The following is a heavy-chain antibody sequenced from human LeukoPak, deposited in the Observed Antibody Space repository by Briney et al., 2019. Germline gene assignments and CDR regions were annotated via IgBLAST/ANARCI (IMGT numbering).Heavy chain of an antibody. J-gene: IGHJ4*02. CDR2: ISSSGSTI. Sequence: GGSLRLSCAASGFTFSSYEMNWVRQAPGKGLEWVSYISSSGSTIYYADSVKGRFTISRDNAKNSLYLQMNSLRAEDTAVYYCARDNYDSSGYYFDWGQGTLVTVSS. D-gene: IGHD3-22*01. CDR1: GFTFSSYE. CDR3: ARDNYDSSGYYFD. V-gene: IGHV3-48*03.